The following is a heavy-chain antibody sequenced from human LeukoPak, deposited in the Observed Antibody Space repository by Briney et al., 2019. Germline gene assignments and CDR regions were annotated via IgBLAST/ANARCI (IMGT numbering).Heavy chain of an antibody. CDR3: ARDDYYDFWSGYYTSVDY. D-gene: IGHD3-3*01. Sequence: PGGSLRLSCAASGFTVSTNYMSWVRQAPGKGLEWVANINPHGDEKYYVDSVKGRFTISRDNAKNSLYMQMNSLRAEDTAVYYCARDDYYDFWSGYYTSVDYWGQGTLVTVSS. CDR1: GFTVSTNY. CDR2: INPHGDEK. V-gene: IGHV3-7*01. J-gene: IGHJ4*02.